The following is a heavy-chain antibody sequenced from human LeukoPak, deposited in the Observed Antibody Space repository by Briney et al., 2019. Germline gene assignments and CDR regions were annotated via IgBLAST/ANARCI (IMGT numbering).Heavy chain of an antibody. CDR1: NGSISSSSYY. J-gene: IGHJ6*03. CDR2: VYYSGSS. CDR3: ARDGAARPGYYMDV. D-gene: IGHD6-6*01. V-gene: IGHV4-39*07. Sequence: SETLSLTCTVSNGSISSSSYYWGWIRQPPGEGLEWIGSVYYSGSSHYNPSLKSRVAISVDTSKNQFSLRLSSVTAADTAVYYCARDGAARPGYYMDVWGKGTTVTVSS.